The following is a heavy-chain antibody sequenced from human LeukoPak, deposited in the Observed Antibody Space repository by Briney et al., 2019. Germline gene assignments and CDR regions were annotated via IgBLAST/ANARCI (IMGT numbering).Heavy chain of an antibody. J-gene: IGHJ5*02. D-gene: IGHD4-17*01. Sequence: ASVKVSCKASGYTFTSYDINWVRQATGQGLEWMGWMNPNSGNTGYAQKFQGRVTMTRNTSISTAYMELSSLRSEDTAVYYCAREGGDDYVISAWFDPWGQGTLVTVSS. CDR3: AREGGDDYVISAWFDP. CDR1: GYTFTSYD. V-gene: IGHV1-8*01. CDR2: MNPNSGNT.